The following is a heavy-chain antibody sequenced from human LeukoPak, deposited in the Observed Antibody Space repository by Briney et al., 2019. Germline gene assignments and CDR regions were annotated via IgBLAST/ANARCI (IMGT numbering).Heavy chain of an antibody. J-gene: IGHJ3*02. V-gene: IGHV4-39*01. CDR2: IYYSGST. CDR3: ARGCSSTSCYTYAFDI. D-gene: IGHD2-2*02. Sequence: SETLSLTCTVSGGSISSSSYYWGWIRQPPWKGLEWIGSIYYSGSTYYNPSLKSRVTISVDTSKNQFSLKLSSVTAADTAVYYCARGCSSTSCYTYAFDIWGQGTMVTVSS. CDR1: GGSISSSSYY.